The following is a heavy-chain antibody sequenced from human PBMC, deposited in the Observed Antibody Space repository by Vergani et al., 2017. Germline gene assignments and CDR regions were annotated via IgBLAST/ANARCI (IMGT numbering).Heavy chain of an antibody. CDR1: GGSFSGYY. CDR2: INHSGST. V-gene: IGHV4-34*01. CDR3: ARRNYYGSGAKTNWFDP. J-gene: IGHJ5*02. Sequence: QVQLQQWGAGLLKPSETLSLTCAVYGGSFSGYYWSWIRQPPGKGREWIGEINHSGSTNYNPSLKSRVTISVDTSKNQFSLKLSSVTAAXTAVYYCARRNYYGSGAKTNWFDPWGQGTLVTVSS. D-gene: IGHD3-10*01.